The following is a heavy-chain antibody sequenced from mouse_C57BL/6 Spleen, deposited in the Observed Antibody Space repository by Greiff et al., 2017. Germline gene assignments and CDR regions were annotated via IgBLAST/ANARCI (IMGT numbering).Heavy chain of an antibody. D-gene: IGHD4-1*01. Sequence: EVKLQESGPGLVKPSQSLSLTCSVTGYSITSGYYWNWIRQFPGNKLEWMGYISYDGSNNYNPSLKNRISITRDTSKNQFFLKLNSVTTEDTATYYCARDNPLTPYYFDYWGQGTTLTVSS. CDR2: ISYDGSN. V-gene: IGHV3-6*01. CDR1: GYSITSGYY. CDR3: ARDNPLTPYYFDY. J-gene: IGHJ2*01.